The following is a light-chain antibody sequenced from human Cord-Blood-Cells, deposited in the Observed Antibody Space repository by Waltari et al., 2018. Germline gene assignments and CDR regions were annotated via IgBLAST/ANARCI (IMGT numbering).Light chain of an antibody. CDR3: AAWDDDQNGWV. J-gene: IGLJ3*02. Sequence: QSVLTQPPSASGTPGQRVTISCSGSSSNIGSNTVNWYQQLPGTAPKLLIYNNNPRPSAVPDRFSGSKSGTSASLGISGLQSEDDADYYSAAWDDDQNGWVFGGGTKLTVL. CDR2: NNN. V-gene: IGLV1-44*01. CDR1: SSNIGSNT.